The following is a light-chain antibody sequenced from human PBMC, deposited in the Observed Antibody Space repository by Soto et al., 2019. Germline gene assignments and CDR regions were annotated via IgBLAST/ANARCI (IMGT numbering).Light chain of an antibody. CDR1: SGDVGGYNY. CDR3: NSYVGNNNLV. J-gene: IGLJ1*01. V-gene: IGLV2-8*01. CDR2: EVS. Sequence: QSVLTQPPSASGSPGQSVTISCTGTSGDVGGYNYVSWYQQHPGKAPKLMIYEVSKRPSGVPDRFSGSKSGNTASLTVSGRQAEDEADYYCNSYVGNNNLVFXTGTKGTVL.